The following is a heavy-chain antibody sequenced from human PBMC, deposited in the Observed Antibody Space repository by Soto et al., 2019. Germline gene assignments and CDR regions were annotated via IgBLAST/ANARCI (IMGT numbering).Heavy chain of an antibody. D-gene: IGHD3-16*02. CDR1: GGSSSSSSYY. CDR2: IYYSGST. J-gene: IGHJ4*02. V-gene: IGHV4-39*01. Sequence: PSETLSLTCTASGGSSSSSSYYWGWIRQPPGKGLEWIGSIYYSGSTYYNPSLKSRVTISVDTSKNQFSLKLSSVTAADTAVYYCARQARWGSYRFDYWGQGTLVTVSS. CDR3: ARQARWGSYRFDY.